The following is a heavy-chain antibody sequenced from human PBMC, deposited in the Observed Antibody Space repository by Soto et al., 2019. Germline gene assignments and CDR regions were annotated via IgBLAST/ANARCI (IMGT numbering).Heavy chain of an antibody. CDR1: GFSFSSYG. J-gene: IGHJ4*02. CDR3: AKDGDSNMMYYFDD. Sequence: GGSLRLSRAASGFSFSSYGMHWVRQTPGKGLEWVAVISYDGNNIFYAASVRGRFTISRDNSKNTFYLHMNSLSPEDTAVYYCAKDGDSNMMYYFDDWGQGTLVTVSS. CDR2: ISYDGNNI. D-gene: IGHD3-16*01. V-gene: IGHV3-30*18.